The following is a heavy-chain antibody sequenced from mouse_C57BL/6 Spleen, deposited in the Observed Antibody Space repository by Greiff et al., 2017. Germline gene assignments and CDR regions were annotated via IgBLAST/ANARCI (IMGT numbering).Heavy chain of an antibody. CDR3: AVITTVVDV. V-gene: IGHV5-17*01. D-gene: IGHD1-1*01. J-gene: IGHJ1*03. CDR1: GFTFSDYG. Sequence: EVQLVESGGGLVKPGGSLKLSFAASGFTFSDYGMHWVRQAPEKGLEWVAYISSGSSTIYYADTVKGRFTISRDNAKNTLFLQMTSLRSEDTAMYYCAVITTVVDVWGTGTTVTVSS. CDR2: ISSGSSTI.